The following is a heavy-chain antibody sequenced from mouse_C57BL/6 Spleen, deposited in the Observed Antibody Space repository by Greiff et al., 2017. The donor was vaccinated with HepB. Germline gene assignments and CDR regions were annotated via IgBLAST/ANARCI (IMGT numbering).Heavy chain of an antibody. Sequence: EVMLVESGGDLVKPGGSLKLSCAASGFTFSSYGMSWVRQTPDKRLEWVATISSGGSYTYYPDSVKGRFTISRDNAKNTLYLQMSSLKSEDTAMYYCARCYDGYSYFDYWGQVTTLTVSS. CDR2: ISSGGSYT. CDR1: GFTFSSYG. CDR3: ARCYDGYSYFDY. J-gene: IGHJ2*01. D-gene: IGHD2-3*01. V-gene: IGHV5-6*01.